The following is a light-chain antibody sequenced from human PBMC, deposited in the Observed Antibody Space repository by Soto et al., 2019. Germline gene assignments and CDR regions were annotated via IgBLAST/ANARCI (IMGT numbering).Light chain of an antibody. J-gene: IGKJ1*01. CDR3: QQRGNWPWT. Sequence: ELVVNKSPAAVSLPPGERATLSCWASQSISSYLAWYQHKPGQAPRLLIYDASTRAPGVPARFSGSGSGTDFTLTISSLEPEDFAVYSCQQRGNWPWTFGQGTKVDI. CDR1: QSISSY. V-gene: IGKV3-11*01. CDR2: DAS.